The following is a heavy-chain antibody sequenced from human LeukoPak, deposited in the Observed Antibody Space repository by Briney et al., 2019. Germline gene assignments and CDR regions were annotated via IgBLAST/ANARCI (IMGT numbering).Heavy chain of an antibody. CDR3: ARAEYCSSTSCYMFDP. J-gene: IGHJ5*02. V-gene: IGHV1-2*02. D-gene: IGHD2-2*02. CDR1: GYTFTGYY. CDR2: INPNSGGT. Sequence: ASVTVSCKASGYTFTGYYMHWVRQAPGQGLEWMGWINPNSGGTNYAQKFQGRVTMTRDTSISTAYMELSRLRSDGTAVYYCARAEYCSSTSCYMFDPWGQGTLVTVSS.